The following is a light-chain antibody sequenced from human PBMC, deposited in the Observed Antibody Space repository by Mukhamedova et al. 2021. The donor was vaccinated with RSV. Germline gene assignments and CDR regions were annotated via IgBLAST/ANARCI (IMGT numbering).Light chain of an antibody. J-gene: IGKJ3*01. CDR2: DAS. V-gene: IGKV1-33*01. CDR3: QQYDDLPFT. Sequence: WYQRRVHGKAPKLLIYDASNLEAGVPPRFSGSGSGTNFSFTISGLQPEDVATYYCQQYDDLPFTFGPGTKV.